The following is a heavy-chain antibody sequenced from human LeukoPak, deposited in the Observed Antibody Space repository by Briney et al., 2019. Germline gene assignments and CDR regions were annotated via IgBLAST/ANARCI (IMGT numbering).Heavy chain of an antibody. V-gene: IGHV3-11*01. CDR2: ISSSGSTI. J-gene: IGHJ6*02. Sequence: GGSLRLSCAASGFTFSDYYMSWIRQAPGKGLEWVSYISSSGSTIYYADSVKGRFTISRDNAKNSLYLQMNSLRAEDTAVYYCAREGFPPKISDFWSGLGPYYYYGMDVWGQGTTVTVSS. CDR1: GFTFSDYY. CDR3: AREGFPPKISDFWSGLGPYYYYGMDV. D-gene: IGHD3-3*01.